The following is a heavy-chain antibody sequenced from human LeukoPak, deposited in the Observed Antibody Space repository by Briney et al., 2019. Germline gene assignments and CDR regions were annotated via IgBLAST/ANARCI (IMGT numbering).Heavy chain of an antibody. CDR2: IIPIFGTA. Sequence: ASVKVSCKASGGTFSSYAISWVRQAPGQGLEWMGGIIPIFGTANYAQKFQGRVTITADESTSTAYMELSSLRSEDTAVYYCARDSVVVVAATPGWFDHWGQGTLVTVSS. D-gene: IGHD2-15*01. J-gene: IGHJ5*02. CDR3: ARDSVVVVAATPGWFDH. V-gene: IGHV1-69*13. CDR1: GGTFSSYA.